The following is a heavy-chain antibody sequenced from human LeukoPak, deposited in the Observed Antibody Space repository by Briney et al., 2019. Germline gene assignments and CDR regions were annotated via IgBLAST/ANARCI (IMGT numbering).Heavy chain of an antibody. Sequence: SETLSVTCTVSGGSISSYYWSWIRQRAGKGLEWIGRIYTSGSTNYNPSLKSRVTMSVDTSKNQFSLKLSSVTAADTAVYYCARDLGRPKIANYFDYWGQGTLVTVSS. J-gene: IGHJ4*02. V-gene: IGHV4-4*07. CDR1: GGSISSYY. CDR2: IYTSGST. CDR3: ARDLGRPKIANYFDY. D-gene: IGHD1-1*01.